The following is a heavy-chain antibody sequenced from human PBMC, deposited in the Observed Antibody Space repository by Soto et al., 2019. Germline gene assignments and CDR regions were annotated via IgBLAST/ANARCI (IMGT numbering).Heavy chain of an antibody. CDR3: ARHDAVPKLRNGMGV. V-gene: IGHV4-59*02. J-gene: IGHJ6*02. Sequence: QVQLQESGPRLVEPSETLSLTCTVSGGSVTGYYWSWIRQPPGRGLEWIGYIYYAGTTLYTPSLNSRVTISVDRSKNQFSLKLSSVTAADTAVYYCARHDAVPKLRNGMGVWGQGTTVTVSS. CDR1: GGSVTGYY. CDR2: IYYAGTT. D-gene: IGHD7-27*01.